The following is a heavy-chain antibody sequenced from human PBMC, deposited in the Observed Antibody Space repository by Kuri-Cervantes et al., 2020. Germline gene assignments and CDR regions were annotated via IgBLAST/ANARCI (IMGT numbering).Heavy chain of an antibody. CDR1: GFTFSSYW. CDR2: ISYDGSNK. J-gene: IGHJ4*02. Sequence: GGSLRLSCAASGFTFSSYWMSWVRQAPGKGLEWVAVISYDGSNKYYAASVKGRFTISRDNAKNSLFLQMTSLRADDTAVYYCARDERRRDGQISDYWGQGTLVTVSS. V-gene: IGHV3-30-3*01. D-gene: IGHD5-24*01. CDR3: ARDERRRDGQISDY.